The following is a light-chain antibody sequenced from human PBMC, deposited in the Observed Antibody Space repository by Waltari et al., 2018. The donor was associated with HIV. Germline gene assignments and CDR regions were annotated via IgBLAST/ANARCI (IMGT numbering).Light chain of an antibody. CDR2: DVN. J-gene: IGLJ1*01. V-gene: IGLV2-14*03. Sequence: QSALTQPASVSGSPGQSITISCTGASSDVIAYKFVAWYQHRPGKAPKLIIYDVNNRPSGVSNRFSGYKSGNTASLTISGLQAEDEADYFCSSSISTSTLVFGTGTKATVL. CDR3: SSSISTSTLV. CDR1: SSDVIAYKF.